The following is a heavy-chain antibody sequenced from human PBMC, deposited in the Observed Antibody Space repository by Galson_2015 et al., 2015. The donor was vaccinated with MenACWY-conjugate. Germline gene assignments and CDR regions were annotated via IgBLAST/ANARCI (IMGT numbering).Heavy chain of an antibody. CDR1: GYTFTGYY. V-gene: IGHV1-2*04. CDR2: INPNSGGT. CDR3: ARNRPTVGATNSEKFYYFYYGMDV. Sequence: SVKVSCKASGYTFTGYYMHWVRQAPGQGLEWMGWINPNSGGTNYAQKFQGWVTMTRDTSISTAYMELSRLRSDDTAVYYCARNRPTVGATNSEKFYYFYYGMDVWGQGPTVTVSS. J-gene: IGHJ6*02. D-gene: IGHD1-26*01.